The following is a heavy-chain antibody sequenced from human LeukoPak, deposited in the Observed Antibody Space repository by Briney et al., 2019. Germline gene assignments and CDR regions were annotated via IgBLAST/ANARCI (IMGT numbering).Heavy chain of an antibody. Sequence: GASVKVSCKASGYTFTGYYMHWVRQAPGQGLEWMGWINPNSGGTNYAQKFQGRVTMTRDTSISAAYMELSRLRSDDTAVYYCARDLVPAASEHYYYYYYMDAWGKGTTVTVSS. J-gene: IGHJ6*03. D-gene: IGHD2-2*01. CDR3: ARDLVPAASEHYYYYYYMDA. CDR1: GYTFTGYY. CDR2: INPNSGGT. V-gene: IGHV1-2*02.